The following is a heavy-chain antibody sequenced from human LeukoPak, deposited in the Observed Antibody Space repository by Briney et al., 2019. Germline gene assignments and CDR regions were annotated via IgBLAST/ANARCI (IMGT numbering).Heavy chain of an antibody. Sequence: GGSLRLSCAASGFTFSSYSMNWVRQAPGKGLEWVAVISYDGSNKYYADSVKGRFTISRDNSKNTLYLQMNSLRAEDTAVYYCAKGLLRTGYHVYWGQGTLVTVSS. D-gene: IGHD6-13*01. CDR1: GFTFSSYS. V-gene: IGHV3-30*18. CDR3: AKGLLRTGYHVY. CDR2: ISYDGSNK. J-gene: IGHJ4*02.